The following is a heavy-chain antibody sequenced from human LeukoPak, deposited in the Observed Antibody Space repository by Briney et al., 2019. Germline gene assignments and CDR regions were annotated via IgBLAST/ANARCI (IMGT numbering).Heavy chain of an antibody. CDR1: GFTFSSYA. V-gene: IGHV3-23*01. Sequence: GSLLLSCAASGFTFSSYAMSWVRAAPGKGLEGVSAISGSGGSTYYADSVKGRFTISRDNSKNTLYLQMNSLRAEDTAVYYCAKATRIYDFWSGSPYYFDYWGQGTLVTVSS. CDR3: AKATRIYDFWSGSPYYFDY. D-gene: IGHD3-3*01. CDR2: ISGSGGST. J-gene: IGHJ4*02.